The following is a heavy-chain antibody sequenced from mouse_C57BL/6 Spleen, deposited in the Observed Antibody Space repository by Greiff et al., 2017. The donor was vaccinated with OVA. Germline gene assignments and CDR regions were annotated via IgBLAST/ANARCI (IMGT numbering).Heavy chain of an antibody. CDR1: GFTFSDYY. CDR3: ARDRGGYLDY. D-gene: IGHD3-1*01. CDR2: INYDGSST. Sequence: DVQLVESEGGLVQPGSSMKLSCTASGFTFSDYYMAWVRQVPEKGLEWVANINYDGSSTYYLDSLKSRFIISRDNAKNILYLQMSSLKSEDTATYYCARDRGGYLDYWGQGTTLTVSS. V-gene: IGHV5-16*01. J-gene: IGHJ2*01.